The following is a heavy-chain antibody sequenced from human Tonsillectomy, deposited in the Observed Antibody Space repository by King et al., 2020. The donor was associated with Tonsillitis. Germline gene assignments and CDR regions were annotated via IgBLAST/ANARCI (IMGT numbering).Heavy chain of an antibody. Sequence: TLKESGPTLEKPTQTLTLTCTFSGFSLSTSGVGVGWIRQPPGKALEWLALIYWDDDKRYSPSLRSRLTITKDTSKNQVVLTMTNMDPVDTATYYCAHISVWWSYDYWGQGTLVTVSS. CDR2: IYWDDDK. J-gene: IGHJ4*02. CDR1: GFSLSTSGVG. V-gene: IGHV2-5*02. CDR3: AHISVWWSYDY. D-gene: IGHD3-16*01.